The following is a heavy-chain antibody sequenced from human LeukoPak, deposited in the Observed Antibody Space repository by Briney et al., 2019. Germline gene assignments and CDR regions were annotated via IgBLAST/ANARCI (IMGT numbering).Heavy chain of an antibody. D-gene: IGHD3-16*01. CDR2: IYYSGST. CDR1: GGSISSSSYY. Sequence: SETLSLTCTVSGGSISSSSYYWGWLRQPPGKGLEWIRSIYYSGSTYYNPSLKSRVTISVDTSKNQFSLKLSSVTAGDRAVYYCARGRGSYVNWFDPWGQGTLVTVSS. V-gene: IGHV4-39*01. CDR3: ARGRGSYVNWFDP. J-gene: IGHJ5*02.